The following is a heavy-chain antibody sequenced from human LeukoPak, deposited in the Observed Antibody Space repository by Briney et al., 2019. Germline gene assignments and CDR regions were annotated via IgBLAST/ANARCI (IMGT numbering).Heavy chain of an antibody. CDR2: INTGNGNT. V-gene: IGHV1-3*04. Sequence: ASVKVSCKASGYTFSSYAMHWVRQAPGQRLECMGWINTGNGNTKYSQKFQGRVTITRDTSASTAYMDLSSLRSEDTAVYYCARNTETAIPLPYYFDYWGQGTLVTVSS. D-gene: IGHD2-21*02. CDR3: ARNTETAIPLPYYFDY. CDR1: GYTFSSYA. J-gene: IGHJ4*02.